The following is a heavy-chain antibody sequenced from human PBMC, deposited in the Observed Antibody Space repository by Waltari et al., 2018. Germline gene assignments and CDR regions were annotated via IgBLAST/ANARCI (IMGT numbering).Heavy chain of an antibody. J-gene: IGHJ4*02. CDR3: ARMRGVGATPYYFDY. V-gene: IGHV4-61*02. CDR2: IYTSGST. D-gene: IGHD1-26*01. CDR1: GGSIRSGSYY. Sequence: QVQLQESGPGLVKPSQTLSLTCTVSGGSIRSGSYYWSWIRQPAGKGLEWIGRIYTSGSTNYNPSLKSRVTISVDTSKNQFSLKLSSVTAADTAVYYCARMRGVGATPYYFDYWGQGTLVTVSS.